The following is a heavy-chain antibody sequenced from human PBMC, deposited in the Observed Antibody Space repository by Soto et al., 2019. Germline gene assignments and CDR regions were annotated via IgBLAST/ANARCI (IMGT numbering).Heavy chain of an antibody. J-gene: IGHJ6*02. CDR3: ARGTLTNPLYYGMDV. V-gene: IGHV1-18*01. Sequence: ASVKVSCKASGYTFTSYGISWVRQAPGQGLEWMGWISAYNGNTNYAQKLQGRVTMTTDTSTSTAYMELRSLRSDDTAVYYCARGTLTNPLYYGMDVWGQGTTVTVSS. CDR1: GYTFTSYG. CDR2: ISAYNGNT. D-gene: IGHD4-17*01.